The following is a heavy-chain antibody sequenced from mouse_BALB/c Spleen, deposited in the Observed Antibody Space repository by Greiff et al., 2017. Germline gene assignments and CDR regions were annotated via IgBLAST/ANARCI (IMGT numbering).Heavy chain of an antibody. CDR3: ASHYYYGSSWYFDV. Sequence: EVQVVESGGGLVKPGGSLKLSCAASGFAFSSYDMSWVRQTPEKRLEWVAYISSGGGSTYYPDTVKGRFTISRDNAKNTLYLQMSSLKSEDTAMYYCASHYYYGSSWYFDVWGAGTTVTVSS. CDR2: ISSGGGST. V-gene: IGHV5-12-1*01. CDR1: GFAFSSYD. J-gene: IGHJ1*01. D-gene: IGHD1-1*01.